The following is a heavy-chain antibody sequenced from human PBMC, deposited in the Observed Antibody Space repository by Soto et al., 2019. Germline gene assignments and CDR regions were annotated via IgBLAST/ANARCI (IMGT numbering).Heavy chain of an antibody. CDR3: ARHVPAAGYSCRMDV. D-gene: IGHD2-2*01. CDR2: IIPLFGTA. Sequence: QVQLVQSGAKVKKPGSSVKSSCKASEGTFSSKAISWVRKAPGQGLEWMGGIIPLFGTANYAQKFPGRVTITADETTSTAYMELRSLRSGDAAVYYCARHVPAAGYSCRMDVGGQGTTVTVSS. V-gene: IGHV1-69*12. J-gene: IGHJ6*02. CDR1: EGTFSSKA.